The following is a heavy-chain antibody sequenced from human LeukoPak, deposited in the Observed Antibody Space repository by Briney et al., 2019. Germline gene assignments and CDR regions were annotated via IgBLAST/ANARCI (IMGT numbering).Heavy chain of an antibody. CDR3: ARDSMYAFDI. CDR2: FSTSSGTI. V-gene: IGHV3-48*01. D-gene: IGHD2-2*01. Sequence: GGSLRLSCAASGFTFSSYSMNWVRQAPGKGLEWISYFSTSSGTISYADSVKGRFTISRDNAKNSLYLQMNSLRAEDTAVYYCARDSMYAFDIWGQGTMVTVS. J-gene: IGHJ3*02. CDR1: GFTFSSYS.